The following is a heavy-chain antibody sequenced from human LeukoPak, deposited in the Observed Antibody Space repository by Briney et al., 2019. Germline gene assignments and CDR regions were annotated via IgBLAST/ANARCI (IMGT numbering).Heavy chain of an antibody. CDR1: GGSFSGYY. V-gene: IGHV4-34*01. Sequence: PSETLSLTXAVYGGSFSGYYWSWIRQPPGKGLEWIGEINHSGSTNYNPSLKSRVTISVDTSKNQFSLKLSSVTAADTAVYYCARGDFWSGPDYWGQGTLVTVSS. CDR2: INHSGST. J-gene: IGHJ4*02. D-gene: IGHD3-3*01. CDR3: ARGDFWSGPDY.